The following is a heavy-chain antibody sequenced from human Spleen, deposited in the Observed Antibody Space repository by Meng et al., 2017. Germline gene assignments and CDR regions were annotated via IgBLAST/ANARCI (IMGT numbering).Heavy chain of an antibody. J-gene: IGHJ4*02. CDR1: GYTVTSYR. D-gene: IGHD1-26*01. Sequence: VQRVQSGAEVKEHVASVKVSCKASGYTVTSYRISWVRQAPGQGLEWMGWISAYNGNTNYAQKLQGRVTMTTDTSTSTAYMELRSLRSDDTAVYYCARYDGGATEFDYWGQGTLVTVSS. CDR2: ISAYNGNT. CDR3: ARYDGGATEFDY. V-gene: IGHV1-18*01.